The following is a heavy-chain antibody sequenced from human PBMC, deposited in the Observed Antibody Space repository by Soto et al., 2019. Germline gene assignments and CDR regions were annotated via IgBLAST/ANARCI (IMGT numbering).Heavy chain of an antibody. D-gene: IGHD6-19*01. CDR2: ISYDGSNK. V-gene: IGHV3-30-3*01. CDR3: ARELVTVAGTNGMDV. J-gene: IGHJ6*02. Sequence: QVQLVESGGGVDQPGRSLRLSCAASGFTFSSYAMHWVRQAPGKGLEWVAVISYDGSNKYYADSVKGRFTISRDNSKNTLYLQMNILRAEDTAVCYCARELVTVAGTNGMDVWGQGTTVTVSS. CDR1: GFTFSSYA.